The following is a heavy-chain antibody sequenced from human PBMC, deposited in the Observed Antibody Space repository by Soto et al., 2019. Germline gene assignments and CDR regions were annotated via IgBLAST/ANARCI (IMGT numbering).Heavy chain of an antibody. D-gene: IGHD6-13*01. CDR2: ISSSSSTI. CDR3: ARVEEGIAADIDY. CDR1: GFTFSSYS. Sequence: PGGSLRLSCAASGFTFSSYSMNWVRQAPGKGLEWVSYISSSSSTIYYADSVKGRFTISRDNAKNSLYLQMNSLRAEDTAVYYCARVEEGIAADIDYWGQGTLVTVSS. V-gene: IGHV3-48*01. J-gene: IGHJ4*02.